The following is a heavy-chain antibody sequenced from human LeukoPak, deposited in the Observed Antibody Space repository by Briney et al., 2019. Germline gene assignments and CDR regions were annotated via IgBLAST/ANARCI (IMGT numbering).Heavy chain of an antibody. Sequence: GGSLRLSCAASGFTFSSYGMHWVRQAPGKGLEWVAVISYDGSNKYYADSVKGRFTISRDNSKNTLYLQMNSLRAEDTAVYYCAKAPLGGPYYYYGMDVWGQGTTVTVSS. CDR1: GFTFSSYG. CDR2: ISYDGSNK. D-gene: IGHD4-23*01. V-gene: IGHV3-30*18. CDR3: AKAPLGGPYYYYGMDV. J-gene: IGHJ6*02.